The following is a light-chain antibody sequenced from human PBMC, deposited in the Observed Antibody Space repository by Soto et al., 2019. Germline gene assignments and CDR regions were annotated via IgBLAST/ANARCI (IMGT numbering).Light chain of an antibody. CDR2: KAS. CDR1: QDISDW. V-gene: IGKV1-12*01. J-gene: IGKJ5*01. Sequence: DIQMTQSPSSVSASVGDRVTITCRASQDISDWLAWYQQKPGKAPRLLIYKASTLKSGVPSRLSGSGSGTDFTLTISSLQPEDSATYYCQQLNSFPITFGQGTRLEI. CDR3: QQLNSFPIT.